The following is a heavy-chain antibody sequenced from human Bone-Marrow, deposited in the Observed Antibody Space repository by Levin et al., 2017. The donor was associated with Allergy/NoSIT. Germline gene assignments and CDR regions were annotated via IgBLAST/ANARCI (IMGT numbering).Heavy chain of an antibody. CDR1: GYNFTDYL. D-gene: IGHD1-26*01. V-gene: IGHV1-2*04. CDR3: ATTTRGTPIFDS. J-gene: IGHJ4*02. Sequence: GESLKISCQASGYNFTDYLIHWMRQAPGQGLEWVGRISPYTGGSDCAQKFEVSVTLTADTSMNTAYLEFSGLTSGDTAIYYCATTTRGTPIFDSWGQGTLVTVSS. CDR2: ISPYTGGS.